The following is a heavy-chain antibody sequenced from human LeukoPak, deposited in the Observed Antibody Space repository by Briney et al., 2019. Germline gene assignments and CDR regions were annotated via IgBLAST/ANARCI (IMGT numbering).Heavy chain of an antibody. Sequence: PGGSLRLSCAASGFTFSRFWMTSVRQAPGKGLEWVANIKEDGSDKYYVDSVKGRFTVSRDNAKNSLYLQMNSLRDEDTAVYYCARDRGYFVFDYWGQGTLVTVSS. CDR3: ARDRGYFVFDY. D-gene: IGHD3-10*01. V-gene: IGHV3-7*01. J-gene: IGHJ4*02. CDR1: GFTFSRFW. CDR2: IKEDGSDK.